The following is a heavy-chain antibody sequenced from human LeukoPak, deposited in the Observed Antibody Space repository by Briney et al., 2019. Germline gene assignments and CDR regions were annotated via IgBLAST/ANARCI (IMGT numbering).Heavy chain of an antibody. CDR1: GYTFRSYA. D-gene: IGHD3-16*01. Sequence: ASVRVSCKASGYTFRSYAMNWVRQAPGQGLEWMGWINTNTGNPTYAQGFTGRFVFSLDTSVSTAYLQIMSLKAEDTAVYYCARGGIGDPLRGDYWGQGTLVTVSS. V-gene: IGHV7-4-1*02. CDR3: ARGGIGDPLRGDY. J-gene: IGHJ4*02. CDR2: INTNTGNP.